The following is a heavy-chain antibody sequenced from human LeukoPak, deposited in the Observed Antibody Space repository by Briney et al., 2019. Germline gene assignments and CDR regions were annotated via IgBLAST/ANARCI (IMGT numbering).Heavy chain of an antibody. CDR1: GYSISSGYY. CDR3: ARRRRGSSEGY. J-gene: IGHJ4*02. CDR2: IYHSGST. Sequence: KPSETLSLTCAVSGYSISSGYYWGWIRQPPGKGLEWIGSIYHSGSTYYNPSLKSRVTISVDTSKNQFSLKLSSVTAADTAVYYCARRRRGSSEGYWGQGTLVTVSS. D-gene: IGHD1-26*01. V-gene: IGHV4-38-2*01.